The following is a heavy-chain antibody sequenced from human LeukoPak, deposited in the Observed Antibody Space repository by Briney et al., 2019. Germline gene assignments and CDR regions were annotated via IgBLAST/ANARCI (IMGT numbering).Heavy chain of an antibody. Sequence: ASVKVSCKASGGTFSSYAISWVRQAPGQGLEWMGGIIPIFGTANYAQKFQGRVTITADDSTRTASMELSSLRSEDTAVYYCARDGSGGSCYEYWGQGTLVTVSS. CDR1: GGTFSSYA. V-gene: IGHV1-69*13. J-gene: IGHJ4*02. D-gene: IGHD2-15*01. CDR3: ARDGSGGSCYEY. CDR2: IIPIFGTA.